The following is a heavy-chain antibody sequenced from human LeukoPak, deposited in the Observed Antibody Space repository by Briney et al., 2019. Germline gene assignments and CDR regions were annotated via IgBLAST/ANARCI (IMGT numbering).Heavy chain of an antibody. CDR3: ARVPMVRGVIPYGMDV. J-gene: IGHJ6*02. CDR1: GFTFSDYY. CDR2: ISSSSSYT. D-gene: IGHD3-10*01. Sequence: GGSLGLSCAASGFTFSDYYMSWIRQAPGKGLDWVSYISSSSSYTNYAQFVNGRLSISRDNAKNSLYLQMNRLRAEDTAVYYCARVPMVRGVIPYGMDVWGQRTTVTVSS. V-gene: IGHV3-11*05.